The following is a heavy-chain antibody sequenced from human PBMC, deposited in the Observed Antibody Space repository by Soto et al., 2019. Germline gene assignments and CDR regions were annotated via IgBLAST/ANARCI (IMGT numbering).Heavy chain of an antibody. CDR2: ISGSGGST. CDR1: GFTFSSYA. Sequence: EVQLLESGGGLVQPGGSLRLSCAASGFTFSSYAMRWVRQAPVKGLEWVSAISGSGGSTYYADSVKGRFTISRDNSKNTLSLPMNSLRAGDTAVYYCARRGSGGYCDYWGQGTLVTVSS. J-gene: IGHJ4*02. CDR3: ARRGSGGYCDY. V-gene: IGHV3-23*01. D-gene: IGHD6-19*01.